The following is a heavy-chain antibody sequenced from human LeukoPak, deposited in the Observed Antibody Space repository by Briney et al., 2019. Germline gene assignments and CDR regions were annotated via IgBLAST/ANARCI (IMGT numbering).Heavy chain of an antibody. CDR2: IYHSGST. CDR3: ASDGVIGGAFDI. CDR1: GGSISSGGYS. D-gene: IGHD3-22*01. Sequence: SETLSLTCAVSGGSISSGGYSWSWIRQPPGKGLEWIGYIYHSGSTYYNPSLKSRVTISVDRSKNQFSLKLSSVTAADTAVYYCASDGVIGGAFDIWGQGTMVTVSS. J-gene: IGHJ3*02. V-gene: IGHV4-30-2*01.